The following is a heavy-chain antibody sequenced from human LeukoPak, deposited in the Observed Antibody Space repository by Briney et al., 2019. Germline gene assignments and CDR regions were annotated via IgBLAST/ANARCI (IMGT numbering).Heavy chain of an antibody. Sequence: SQTLSLTCAISGDSVSSNSAAWNWIRQSPSRGLEWLGRTYYRSKWYNDYAVSVKSRITINPDTSKNQFSLQLNSVTPKDTAVYYCARDPGVDAWYSSGSFDYWGQGTLVTVSS. V-gene: IGHV6-1*01. J-gene: IGHJ4*02. CDR1: GDSVSSNSAA. CDR3: ARDPGVDAWYSSGSFDY. CDR2: TYYRSKWYN. D-gene: IGHD6-19*01.